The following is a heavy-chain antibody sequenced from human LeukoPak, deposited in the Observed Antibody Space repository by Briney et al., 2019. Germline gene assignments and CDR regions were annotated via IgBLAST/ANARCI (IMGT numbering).Heavy chain of an antibody. J-gene: IGHJ4*02. CDR2: ISSSSSYI. Sequence: GSLRLSCAASGFTFSSYSMNWVRQAPGKGLEWVSSISSSSSYIYYAGSVKGRLTISRDNAKNSLYLQMNSLRAEDTAVYYCAKAYYDSSGYRDYWGQGTLVTVSS. CDR3: AKAYYDSSGYRDY. V-gene: IGHV3-21*01. CDR1: GFTFSSYS. D-gene: IGHD3-22*01.